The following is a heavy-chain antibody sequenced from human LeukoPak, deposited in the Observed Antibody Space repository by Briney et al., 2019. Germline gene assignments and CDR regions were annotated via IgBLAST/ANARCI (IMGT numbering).Heavy chain of an antibody. CDR2: MNPNSGDT. J-gene: IGHJ5*02. CDR3: TRGSGIVVAGWDWFDP. D-gene: IGHD6-19*01. Sequence: ASVKVSCKASGYTFTDYFMHWVRQAPGQGLEWMGWMNPNSGDTNYAPKFQGRVTMTRDTSISTAYMELSRLRSEDTAVYYCTRGSGIVVAGWDWFDPWGQGTLVTVSS. V-gene: IGHV1-2*02. CDR1: GYTFTDYF.